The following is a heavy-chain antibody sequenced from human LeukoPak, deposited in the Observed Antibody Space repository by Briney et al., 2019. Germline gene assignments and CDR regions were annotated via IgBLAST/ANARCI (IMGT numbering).Heavy chain of an antibody. CDR3: ARADTALVGIYYFDY. V-gene: IGHV3-30*04. J-gene: IGHJ4*02. CDR2: VSYAVYKK. Sequence: TGGSLRLSCAASGFSFSSYAMHWVRQAPGKGLEWVAVVSYAVYKKDYADSVKGRFTISRDNTKNTLSLQMNSLRPEDTAVYYCARADTALVGIYYFDYWGQGTLVTVCS. CDR1: GFSFSSYA. D-gene: IGHD5-18*01.